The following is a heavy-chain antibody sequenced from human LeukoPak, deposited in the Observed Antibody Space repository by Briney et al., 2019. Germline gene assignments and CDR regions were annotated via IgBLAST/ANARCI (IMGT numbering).Heavy chain of an antibody. CDR2: IKSKTDGGTT. Sequence: GGSLRLSCAASGFTFSNAWMSWVRQAPGKGLEWVGRIKSKTDGGTTDYAAPVKGRFTISRDNSKVTLYLQMNSLRAEDTAVYYCAKRPSDYGDYVSYFDYWGQGTLVTVSS. V-gene: IGHV3-15*01. J-gene: IGHJ4*02. CDR1: GFTFSNAW. D-gene: IGHD4-17*01. CDR3: AKRPSDYGDYVSYFDY.